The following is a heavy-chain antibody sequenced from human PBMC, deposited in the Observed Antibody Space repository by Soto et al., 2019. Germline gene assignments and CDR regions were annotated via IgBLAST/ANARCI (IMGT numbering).Heavy chain of an antibody. CDR3: AGGYSYGAHFDY. D-gene: IGHD5-18*01. V-gene: IGHV3-30-3*01. CDR2: ISYDGSNK. Sequence: QVQLVESGGGVVQPGRSLRLSCAASGFTFSSYAMHWVRQAPGKGLEWVAVISYDGSNKYYADSVKGRFTISRDNSKNTLYLQMNSLRAEDTAVYYCAGGYSYGAHFDYWGQGTLVTVSS. J-gene: IGHJ4*02. CDR1: GFTFSSYA.